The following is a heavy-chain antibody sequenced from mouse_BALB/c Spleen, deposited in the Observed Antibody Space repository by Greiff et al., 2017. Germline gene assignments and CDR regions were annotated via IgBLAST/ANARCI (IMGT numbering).Heavy chain of an antibody. V-gene: IGHV1-9*01. D-gene: IGHD4-1*01. Sequence: VKLVESGAELMKPGASVKISCKATGYTFSSYWIEWVKQRPGHGLEWIGEILPGSGSTNYNEKFKGKATFTADTSSNTAYMQLSSLTSEDSAVYYCARRGNNWVNYFDYWGQGTTLTVSS. CDR1: GYTFSSYW. J-gene: IGHJ2*01. CDR2: ILPGSGST. CDR3: ARRGNNWVNYFDY.